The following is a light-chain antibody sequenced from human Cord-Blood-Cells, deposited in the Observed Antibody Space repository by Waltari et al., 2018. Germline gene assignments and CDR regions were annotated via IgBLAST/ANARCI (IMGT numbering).Light chain of an antibody. CDR1: RGSIASNY. CDR3: QSYDSSNVV. J-gene: IGLJ2*01. Sequence: FMLTQPHSVSESPGKPVTISCTGSRGSIASNYVQWYQQRPGSAPTTVIYEDNQRPSGVPDRFSGSIDSSSNSAALTISGLKTEDEADYYCQSYDSSNVVFGGGTKLTVL. V-gene: IGLV6-57*02. CDR2: EDN.